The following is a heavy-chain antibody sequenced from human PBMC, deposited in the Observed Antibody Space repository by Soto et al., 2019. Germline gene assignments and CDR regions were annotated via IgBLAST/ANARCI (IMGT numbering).Heavy chain of an antibody. V-gene: IGHV3-23*01. Sequence: LRLSCAASGFTFSSYAMAWVRQAPGKGLEWVSSISGSGGSTYYADSVKGRFTISRDNYKNTLYLQMNSLRAEDTAVYYCAKERHSSGWYKRVDYWGQGTLVTVSS. J-gene: IGHJ4*02. CDR2: ISGSGGST. CDR1: GFTFSSYA. CDR3: AKERHSSGWYKRVDY. D-gene: IGHD6-19*01.